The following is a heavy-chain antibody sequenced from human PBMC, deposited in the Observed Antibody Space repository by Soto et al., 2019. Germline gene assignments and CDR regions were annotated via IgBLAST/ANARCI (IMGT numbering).Heavy chain of an antibody. D-gene: IGHD3-9*01. CDR2: ISGSGGST. CDR3: AKDSILRYFDWLLFYFDY. CDR1: GFTFSSYA. J-gene: IGHJ4*02. Sequence: EVQLLESGGGLVQPGGSLRLSCAASGFTFSSYAMSWVRQAPGKGLEWVSAISGSGGSTYYADSVKGRITISRDNSKNTLYLQMNSLRAEDTAVYYCAKDSILRYFDWLLFYFDYWGQGTLVTVSS. V-gene: IGHV3-23*01.